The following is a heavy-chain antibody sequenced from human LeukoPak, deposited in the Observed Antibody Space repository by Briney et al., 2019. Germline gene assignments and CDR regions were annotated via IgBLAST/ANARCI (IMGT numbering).Heavy chain of an antibody. CDR2: INPNSGGT. CDR1: GYTFTGYY. Sequence: ASVKVSCKASGYTFTGYYMHWVRQAPGQGLEWMGWINPNSGGTNYAQKFQGRVTMTRDTSISTAYMELSRLRSDDTAVYYCARDGIQYSSGWFPFDYWGRGTLVTVSS. V-gene: IGHV1-2*02. CDR3: ARDGIQYSSGWFPFDY. D-gene: IGHD6-19*01. J-gene: IGHJ4*02.